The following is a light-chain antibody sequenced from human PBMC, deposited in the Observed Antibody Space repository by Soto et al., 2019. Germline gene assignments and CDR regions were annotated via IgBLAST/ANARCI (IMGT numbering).Light chain of an antibody. CDR1: GSNVGRNT. CDR2: SDN. J-gene: IGLJ3*02. CDR3: AVWDDSLNGRV. V-gene: IGLV1-44*01. Sequence: QSVLTQPPSASGTPGQRVIISCSGSGSNVGRNTVSWYQQLPGTAPKLLIYSDNQRPSGVPDRLSASKSGTSASLAISGLXXXXXADYYCAVWDDSLNGRVFGGGTKLTVL.